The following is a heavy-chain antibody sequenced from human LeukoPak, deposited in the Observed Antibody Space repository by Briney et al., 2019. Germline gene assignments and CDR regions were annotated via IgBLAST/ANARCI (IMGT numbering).Heavy chain of an antibody. CDR1: GFTSTNAW. D-gene: IGHD4-11*01. CDR2: IKSKTDGGTT. CDR3: TTDDGGDYSNGGYFDY. Sequence: GGSLRLSCAASGFTSTNAWMSWFRQAPGKGLEWVGRIKSKTDGGTTDYAAPVKGRFSISRHDSKNTLYLQMHSLKTEDTAVYYCTTDDGGDYSNGGYFDYWGQGTLVTVSS. J-gene: IGHJ4*02. V-gene: IGHV3-15*01.